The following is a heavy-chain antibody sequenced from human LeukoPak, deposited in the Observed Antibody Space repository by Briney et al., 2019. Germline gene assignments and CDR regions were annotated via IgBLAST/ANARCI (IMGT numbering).Heavy chain of an antibody. CDR1: GFTFSSYA. D-gene: IGHD3-22*01. V-gene: IGHV3-30-3*01. Sequence: GGSLRLSCAASGFTFSSYAMHWVRQAPGKGLEWVAVISYDGSNKYYADSVKGRFTISRDNSKNTLYLQMNSLRAEDTAVYYCARDYYDSGFDAFDIWGQGTMVTVSS. CDR3: ARDYYDSGFDAFDI. CDR2: ISYDGSNK. J-gene: IGHJ3*02.